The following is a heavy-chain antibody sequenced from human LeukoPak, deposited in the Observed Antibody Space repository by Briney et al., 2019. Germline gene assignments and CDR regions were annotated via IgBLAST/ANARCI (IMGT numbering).Heavy chain of an antibody. CDR1: GFTFSSYG. J-gene: IGHJ4*02. V-gene: IGHV3-30*18. CDR3: AKDGSIHLITMVRGVFFDY. Sequence: GGSLRLSCAASGFTFSSYGMHWVRQAPGKGLEWLAVISYDGSNKYYADSVKGRFTVSRDNSKNTLYLQMNSLRAEDTAVYYCAKDGSIHLITMVRGVFFDYWGQGTLVTVSS. CDR2: ISYDGSNK. D-gene: IGHD3-10*01.